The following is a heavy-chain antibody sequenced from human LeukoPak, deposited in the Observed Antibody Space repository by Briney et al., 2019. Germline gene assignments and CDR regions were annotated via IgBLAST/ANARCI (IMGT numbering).Heavy chain of an antibody. CDR2: IYYSGST. D-gene: IGHD3-22*01. J-gene: IGHJ4*02. Sequence: SETLSLTCTVSGGSISSSSYYWGWIRQPPGKGLEWIGSIYYSGSTYYNPSLKSRVTISVDTSKNQFSLKLSSVTAADTAVYYCARARYYDSSGYFYHFDYWGQGTLVTVSS. V-gene: IGHV4-39*07. CDR3: ARARYYDSSGYFYHFDY. CDR1: GGSISSSSYY.